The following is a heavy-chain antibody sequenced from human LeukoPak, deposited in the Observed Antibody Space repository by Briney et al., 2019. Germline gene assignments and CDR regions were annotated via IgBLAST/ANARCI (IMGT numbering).Heavy chain of an antibody. CDR1: GFTLRSDW. CDR3: AGGSGYLITS. Sequence: GGSLRLSCAGSGFTLRSDWMNWVRHTPRKGLELVAIIKQDGTKNHYKVSGEGRFSIARDNAKYSLHLQMNSLRAEDAAVYYCAGGSGYLITSWGQGTLVTVSS. V-gene: IGHV3-7*01. D-gene: IGHD3-9*01. J-gene: IGHJ5*02. CDR2: IKQDGTKN.